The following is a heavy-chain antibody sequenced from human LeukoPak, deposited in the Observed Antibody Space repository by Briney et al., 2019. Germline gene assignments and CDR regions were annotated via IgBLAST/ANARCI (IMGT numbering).Heavy chain of an antibody. CDR3: AKPRGPYYYYYYMDV. Sequence: PGGSLRLSCAASGFTFSSYGMHWVRQAPGKGLEWVAVIWYDGSNKYYADSVKGRFTISGDNSKNTLYLQMNSLRAEDTAVYYCAKPRGPYYYYYYMDVWGKGTTVTVSS. J-gene: IGHJ6*03. CDR2: IWYDGSNK. CDR1: GFTFSSYG. D-gene: IGHD3-16*01. V-gene: IGHV3-33*06.